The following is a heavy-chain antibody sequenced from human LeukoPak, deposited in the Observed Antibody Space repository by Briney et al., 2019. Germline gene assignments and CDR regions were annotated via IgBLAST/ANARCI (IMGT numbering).Heavy chain of an antibody. J-gene: IGHJ4*02. D-gene: IGHD4-17*01. Sequence: GGSLRLSCAASGFTVSSNYMSRVRQAPGKGLEWVSVIYSGGSTYYADSVKGRFTISRDNSKNTLHLQMNSLRAEDTAVYFCVRGRPYGYFDYWGQGTQVTVSS. CDR3: VRGRPYGYFDY. CDR2: IYSGGST. CDR1: GFTVSSNY. V-gene: IGHV3-53*01.